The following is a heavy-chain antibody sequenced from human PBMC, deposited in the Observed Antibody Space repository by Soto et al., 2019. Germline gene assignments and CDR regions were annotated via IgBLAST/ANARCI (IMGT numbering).Heavy chain of an antibody. CDR1: GGSISSGGYY. Sequence: SETLSLTCTVSGGSISSGGYYWSWIRQHPGKGLEWIGYIYYSGSTYYNPSLKSRVTISVDTSKNQFSLKLSSVTAADTAVYYCERAMNEYGSSPGSFGICGQLKMATV. V-gene: IGHV4-31*03. CDR2: IYYSGST. D-gene: IGHD2-15*01. CDR3: ERAMNEYGSSPGSFGI. J-gene: IGHJ3*02.